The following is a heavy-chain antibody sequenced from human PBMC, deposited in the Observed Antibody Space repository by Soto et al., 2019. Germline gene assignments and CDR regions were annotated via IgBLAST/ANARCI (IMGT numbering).Heavy chain of an antibody. Sequence: GGSLRLSCAASGFTISSYAMHRVRQAPGKGLEWVAVISYDGSNKYYADSVKGRFTISRDNSKNTLYLQMNSLRAEDTAVYYCVEGYYDSSGYYGSNYWGQGTLVTVSS. J-gene: IGHJ4*02. CDR3: VEGYYDSSGYYGSNY. CDR1: GFTISSYA. V-gene: IGHV3-30-3*01. D-gene: IGHD3-22*01. CDR2: ISYDGSNK.